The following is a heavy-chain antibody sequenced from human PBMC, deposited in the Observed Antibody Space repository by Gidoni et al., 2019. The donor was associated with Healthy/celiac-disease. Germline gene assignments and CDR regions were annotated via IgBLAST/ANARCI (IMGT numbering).Heavy chain of an antibody. D-gene: IGHD5-18*01. Sequence: EVQLVESGGGLVQPGGSLRLSCAASGFTVSSNYMSWVRQAPGKGLEWVSVIYSGGSTYYADSVKGRFTISRDNSKNTLYLQMNSLRAEDTAVYYCAREVVDTAPDWYFDLWGRGTLVTVSS. CDR3: AREVVDTAPDWYFDL. V-gene: IGHV3-66*02. J-gene: IGHJ2*01. CDR2: IYSGGST. CDR1: GFTVSSNY.